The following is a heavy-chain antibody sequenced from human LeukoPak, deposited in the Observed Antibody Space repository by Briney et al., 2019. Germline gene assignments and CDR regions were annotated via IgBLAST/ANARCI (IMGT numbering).Heavy chain of an antibody. Sequence: GGSLRLSCAASGFTFSNYAMSWVRQAPGKGLEWVSVISGSGGITYYEDSVKGRFTISRDNSKNTLFLQMNSLSAEDTAVYNCAKGSSYCSGGSCSDYFDYWGQGTLVTVSS. CDR1: GFTFSNYA. J-gene: IGHJ4*02. CDR3: AKGSSYCSGGSCSDYFDY. V-gene: IGHV3-23*01. D-gene: IGHD2-15*01. CDR2: ISGSGGIT.